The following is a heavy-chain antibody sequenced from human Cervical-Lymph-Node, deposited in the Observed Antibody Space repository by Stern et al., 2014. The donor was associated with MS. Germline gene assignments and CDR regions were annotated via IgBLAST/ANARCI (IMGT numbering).Heavy chain of an antibody. CDR1: GYTFTSYG. CDR2: TSPYNGNT. V-gene: IGHV1-18*01. J-gene: IGHJ3*02. D-gene: IGHD2-15*01. CDR3: ARGLLGSENAFDI. Sequence: QVQLLQPGAEVKKSGASVKVSCKASGYTFTSYGISWVRQAPGQGLAWMGWTSPYNGNTNYAQKLQGRVTMTTDTSTSTAYMKLRSLRSDDTAVYYCARGLLGSENAFDIWGQGTMVTVSS.